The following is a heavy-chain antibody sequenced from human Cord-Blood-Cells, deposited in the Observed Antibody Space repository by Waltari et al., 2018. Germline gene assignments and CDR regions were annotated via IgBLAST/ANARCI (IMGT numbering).Heavy chain of an antibody. CDR1: GGSFSGYY. J-gene: IGHJ3*02. CDR3: ARCDSSGYKEAFDI. CDR2: INHSGST. V-gene: IGHV4-34*01. Sequence: QVQLQQWGAGLLKPSETLSLTCAVYGGSFSGYYWSWICQPPGKGLEWIGEINHSGSTNYNPALKSRVTISVDTSKNQFSLKLSSVTAADTAVYYCARCDSSGYKEAFDIWGQGTMVTVSS. D-gene: IGHD3-22*01.